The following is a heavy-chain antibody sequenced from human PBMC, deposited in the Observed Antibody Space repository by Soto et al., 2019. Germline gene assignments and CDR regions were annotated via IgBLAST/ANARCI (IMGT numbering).Heavy chain of an antibody. CDR3: ARDYGGGGYYGMDV. CDR1: GGTFSSYA. V-gene: IGHV1-69*13. CDR2: IIPIFGTA. Sequence: GASVKVSCKASGGTFSSYAISWVRQAPGQGLEWMGGIIPIFGTANYAQKFQGRVTITADESTSTAYMELSSLRSEDTAVYYCARDYGGGGYYGMDVWGQGTTVTVSS. J-gene: IGHJ6*02. D-gene: IGHD3-10*01.